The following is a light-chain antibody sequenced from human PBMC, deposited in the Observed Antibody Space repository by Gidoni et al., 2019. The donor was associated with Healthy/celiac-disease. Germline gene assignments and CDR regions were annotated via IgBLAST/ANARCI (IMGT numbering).Light chain of an antibody. CDR1: QSVSSSY. Sequence: EIVLTQSPGNQSLSPGERATLSCRASQSVSSSYLAWYQQKPGQAPRLLIYGASSRATGIPDRFSGSGSGTDFTLTISRLEPEDFAVYYCQQYGSSSLTFGGXTKVEIK. CDR2: GAS. CDR3: QQYGSSSLT. J-gene: IGKJ4*01. V-gene: IGKV3-20*01.